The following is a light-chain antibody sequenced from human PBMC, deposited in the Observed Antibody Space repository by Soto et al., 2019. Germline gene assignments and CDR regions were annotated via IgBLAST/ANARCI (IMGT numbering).Light chain of an antibody. CDR3: CSFAGSYSYV. J-gene: IGLJ1*01. Sequence: QSALTQPRAVSGCPGQSVTISCTGTSSDVGRYDYVSWYQQHPGKAPKLIVYDVTERPSGVPDRFSGSKSGNTASLTISGLQAEDEADYSCCSFAGSYSYVFGTGTKSPS. V-gene: IGLV2-11*01. CDR2: DVT. CDR1: SSDVGRYDY.